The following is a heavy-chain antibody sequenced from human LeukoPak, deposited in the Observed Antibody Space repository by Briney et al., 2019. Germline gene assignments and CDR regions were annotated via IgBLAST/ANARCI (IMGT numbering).Heavy chain of an antibody. V-gene: IGHV3-49*04. CDR3: ARDGTVYSSSWYGN. CDR1: GFTFDDYA. D-gene: IGHD2-2*01. Sequence: GGSLRLSCAASGFTFDDYAMGWVRQAPGKGLEWVGFIRSKTYGGTREYGASVKGRFTISRDGSRGIVYLQMNSLKMEDTAVYYCARDGTVYSSSWYGNWGQGTLVTVSS. CDR2: IRSKTYGGTR. J-gene: IGHJ4*02.